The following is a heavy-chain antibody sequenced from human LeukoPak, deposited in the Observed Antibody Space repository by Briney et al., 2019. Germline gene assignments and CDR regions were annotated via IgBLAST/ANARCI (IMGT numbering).Heavy chain of an antibody. Sequence: ASVKVSCKASGYTFTSYDINWVRQATGQELEWMGWMNPNSGNTGYAQKFQGRVTITRNTSISTAYMELSSLRSEDTAVYYCARDSHIATPDSFDIWGQGTMVTVSS. D-gene: IGHD2-21*01. J-gene: IGHJ3*02. CDR1: GYTFTSYD. V-gene: IGHV1-8*03. CDR3: ARDSHIATPDSFDI. CDR2: MNPNSGNT.